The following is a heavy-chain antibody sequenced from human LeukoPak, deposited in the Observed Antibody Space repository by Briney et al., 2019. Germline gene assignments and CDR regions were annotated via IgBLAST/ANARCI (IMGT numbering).Heavy chain of an antibody. CDR1: GGSISSSSYY. Sequence: SETLYLTCTVSGGSISSSSYYWGWIRQPPGKGLEWIGSIYYSGSTYYNPSLKSRVTISVDTSKNQFSLKLSSVTAADTAVYYCARQGGCSSTSCYSPLFDYWGQGTLVTVSS. CDR2: IYYSGST. CDR3: ARQGGCSSTSCYSPLFDY. J-gene: IGHJ4*02. V-gene: IGHV4-39*01. D-gene: IGHD2-2*01.